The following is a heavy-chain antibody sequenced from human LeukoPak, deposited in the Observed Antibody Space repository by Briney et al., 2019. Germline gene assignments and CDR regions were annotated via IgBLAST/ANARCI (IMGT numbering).Heavy chain of an antibody. CDR1: GFTFRSYA. CDR2: ISGSGGST. J-gene: IGHJ4*02. CDR3: AKDSIVVVAARGTIDY. V-gene: IGHV3-23*01. D-gene: IGHD2-15*01. Sequence: GGSLRLSCAASGFTFRSYAMSWVRQAPGKGLEWVSAISGSGGSTYYADSVKGRFTISRDNSKNMLYLQMNSLRAEDTAVYYCAKDSIVVVAARGTIDYWGQGTLVTVSS.